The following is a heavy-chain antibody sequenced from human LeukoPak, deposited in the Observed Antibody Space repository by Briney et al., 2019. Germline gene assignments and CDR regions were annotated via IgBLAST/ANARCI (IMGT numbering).Heavy chain of an antibody. D-gene: IGHD6-13*01. J-gene: IGHJ3*02. CDR3: AKDEGIAALADAFDI. V-gene: IGHV3-21*01. CDR1: GFTFSSYS. CDR2: FTSRSRTI. Sequence: GGSLRLSCAASGFTFSSYSMTWVRQAPGKGLEWVSSFTSRSRTIYYADSVKGRFTISRDDAKKSLYLQMNSLRADDTAIYYCAKDEGIAALADAFDIWGQGTMVPVSS.